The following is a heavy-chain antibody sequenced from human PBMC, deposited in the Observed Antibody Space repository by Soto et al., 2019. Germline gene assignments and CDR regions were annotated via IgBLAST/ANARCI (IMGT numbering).Heavy chain of an antibody. CDR1: GFTFSSYA. J-gene: IGHJ4*02. CDR2: ISYDGSNK. D-gene: IGHD1-1*01. CDR3: ASPRLSSDGTTPIEY. Sequence: QVQLVESGGGVVQPGRSLRLSCAASGFTFSSYAMHWFRQAPGKGLEWVAVISYDGSNKYYADSVKGRFTISRDNSKNTLYLQMNSLRAEDTAVYYCASPRLSSDGTTPIEYWGQGTLVTVSS. V-gene: IGHV3-30-3*01.